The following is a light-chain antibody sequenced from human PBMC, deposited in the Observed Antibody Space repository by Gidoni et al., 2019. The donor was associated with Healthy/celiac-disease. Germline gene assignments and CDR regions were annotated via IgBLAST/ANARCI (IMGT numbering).Light chain of an antibody. CDR1: QRISSY. J-gene: IGKJ1*01. CDR2: AAS. CDR3: QQSYSTPWT. V-gene: IGKV1-39*01. Sequence: QMTQSPSSLSASVGDRVTLTCRASQRISSYLTWYPQKPGKAPRLLIYAASSLQSGVPSRFSGSGSGTDFTLTISSLQPEDFATYYCQQSYSTPWTFGQGTKVEIK.